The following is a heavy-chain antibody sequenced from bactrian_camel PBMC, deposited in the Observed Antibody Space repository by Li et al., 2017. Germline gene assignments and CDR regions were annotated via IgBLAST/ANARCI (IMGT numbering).Heavy chain of an antibody. V-gene: IGHV3S63*01. Sequence: VQGGGSLRLSCTTSGSTQWSYCMGWFRQAPGKEREGVAIIDSDGSTGYEDSVKGRFTISRDNAKNTIYLQMNDLQPDDSAVYYCAAEVFPCRSYSDYAEHWGQGTQVTVS. CDR3: AAEVFPCRSYSDYAEH. J-gene: IGHJ4*01. CDR1: GSTQWSYC. D-gene: IGHD4*01. CDR2: IDSDGST.